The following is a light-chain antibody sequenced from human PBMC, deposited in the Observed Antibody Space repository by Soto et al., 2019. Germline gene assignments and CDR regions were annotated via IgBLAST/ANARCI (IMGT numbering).Light chain of an antibody. J-gene: IGLJ3*02. V-gene: IGLV2-11*01. Sequence: QSALTQPRSVSGSPGQSVTISCTGTSSDVGGYKYVSWYQQHPGKVPKLMMFDVSERPSGVPDRFSGSKSGNTASLSISGLQAEDEADYYCSSYTSSSTWVFGGGTKLTVL. CDR2: DVS. CDR3: SSYTSSSTWV. CDR1: SSDVGGYKY.